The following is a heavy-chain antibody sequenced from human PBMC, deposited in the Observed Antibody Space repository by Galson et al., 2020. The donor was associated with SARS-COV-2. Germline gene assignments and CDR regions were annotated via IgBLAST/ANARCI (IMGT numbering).Heavy chain of an antibody. CDR3: ARAGVYGQIWPALDY. D-gene: IGHD5-18*01. CDR1: GFTVSSND. Sequence: GESLKISCAVSGFTVSSNDMSWVRQAPGKGLEWVSVIYSGGSTYYADSVKGRFTIFRDNSKNTLYLQMNSLRAEDTAMYYCARAGVYGQIWPALDYWGQGTLVTVSS. V-gene: IGHV3-53*01. CDR2: IYSGGST. J-gene: IGHJ4*02.